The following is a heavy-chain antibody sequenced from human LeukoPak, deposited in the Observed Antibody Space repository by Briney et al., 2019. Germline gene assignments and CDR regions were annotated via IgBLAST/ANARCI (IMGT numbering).Heavy chain of an antibody. J-gene: IGHJ3*02. V-gene: IGHV1-69*05. D-gene: IGHD4-11*01. CDR3: AREDFTNYLNNAFDI. CDR1: GGTSTTYS. CDR2: IIPVSGTT. Sequence: ASVKVSCTASGGTSTTYSISWVRQAPGQGLEWLGNIIPVSGTTDYAQKFQDRVTITTDESTGTTYLDLNSLRSDDTAVYYCAREDFTNYLNNAFDIWGQGTMVTVSS.